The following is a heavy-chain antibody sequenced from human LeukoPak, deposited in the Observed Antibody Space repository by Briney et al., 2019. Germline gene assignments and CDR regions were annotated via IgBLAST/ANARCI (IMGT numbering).Heavy chain of an antibody. CDR1: GFTFSSYA. V-gene: IGHV3-30-3*01. CDR3: ALRYSGYDSRLDY. CDR2: ISYDGSNK. J-gene: IGHJ4*02. D-gene: IGHD5-12*01. Sequence: PGGSLRLSCAASGFTFSSYAMHWVRQAPGKGLEWVAVISYDGSNKYYADSVKGRFTISRDNSKNTLYLQMNSLRAEDTAVYYCALRYSGYDSRLDYWGQGTLVTVSS.